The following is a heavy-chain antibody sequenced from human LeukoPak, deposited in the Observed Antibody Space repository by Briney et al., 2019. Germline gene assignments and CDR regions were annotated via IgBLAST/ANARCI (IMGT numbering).Heavy chain of an antibody. CDR1: GYTFTSYD. D-gene: IGHD5-12*01. V-gene: IGHV1-8*01. CDR2: MNPNSGST. J-gene: IGHJ5*02. CDR3: AKAGIVATMNADWFDP. Sequence: GASVKVSCKASGYTFTSYDINWVRQASGQGLEWMGWMNPNSGSTGYAQKFQGRVTMTRDTSISTAYMELSSLRSEDTAVYYCAKAGIVATMNADWFDPWGQGTLVTVSS.